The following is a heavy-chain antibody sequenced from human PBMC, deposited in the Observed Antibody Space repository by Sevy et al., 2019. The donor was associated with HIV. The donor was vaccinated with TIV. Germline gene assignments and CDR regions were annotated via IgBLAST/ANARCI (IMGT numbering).Heavy chain of an antibody. CDR1: GYSVSDLS. Sequence: ASVKVSCKVSGYSVSDLSIHWVRQAPGKGLEWMGGYDPEDGETIYAQKFQGRVTMTADTSTDTAYMELSSLRSEDTAVYYCATSPDYYDSSRDAFDIWGQGTMVTVSS. D-gene: IGHD3-22*01. CDR3: ATSPDYYDSSRDAFDI. CDR2: YDPEDGET. V-gene: IGHV1-24*01. J-gene: IGHJ3*02.